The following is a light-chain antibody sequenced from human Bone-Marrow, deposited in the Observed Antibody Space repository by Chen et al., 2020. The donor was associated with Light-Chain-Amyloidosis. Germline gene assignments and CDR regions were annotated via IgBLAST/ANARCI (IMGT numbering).Light chain of an antibody. CDR2: RDT. Sequence: SYAPPHPPSLPVSPVQTARFTCSGDDLPTKYAYWYQQKPGQAPVLVIHRDTERPSGISERFSGSSSGTTATLTISGVQAEDEADYHCQSADSSGTYEVIFGGGTKLTVL. CDR3: QSADSSGTYEVI. J-gene: IGLJ2*01. V-gene: IGLV3-25*03. CDR1: DLPTKY.